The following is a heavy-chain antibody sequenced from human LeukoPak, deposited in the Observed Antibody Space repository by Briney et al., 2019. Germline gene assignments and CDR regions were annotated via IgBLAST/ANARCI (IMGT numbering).Heavy chain of an antibody. V-gene: IGHV4-39*07. J-gene: IGHJ4*02. Sequence: SGTLSLTCSVSGGSISSNNNYWVWIRQPPGKGLEWIGSIYYRGSTYYSPSLKSRVTMSVDTSKNQFSLRMTSVTAADTAVYFCARDPAWRTSGSPHFDNWGQGALVTVSS. CDR3: ARDPAWRTSGSPHFDN. D-gene: IGHD3-10*01. CDR1: GGSISSNNNY. CDR2: IYYRGST.